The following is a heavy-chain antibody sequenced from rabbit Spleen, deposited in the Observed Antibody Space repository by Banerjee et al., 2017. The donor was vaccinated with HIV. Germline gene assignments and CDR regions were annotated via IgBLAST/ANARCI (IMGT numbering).Heavy chain of an antibody. CDR2: IDLGNSGYT. CDR1: GLDFSGSYY. CDR3: ARDLVAVIGWNFNL. J-gene: IGHJ4*01. D-gene: IGHD1-1*01. V-gene: IGHV1S40*01. Sequence: QQLEESGGGLVNPGASLTLTCKASGLDFSGSYYMCWVRQAPGKGLEWIACIDLGNSGYTYYASWAKGRFTISKTASTTVTLQMTSLTAADTATYFCARDLVAVIGWNFNLWGPGTLVTVS.